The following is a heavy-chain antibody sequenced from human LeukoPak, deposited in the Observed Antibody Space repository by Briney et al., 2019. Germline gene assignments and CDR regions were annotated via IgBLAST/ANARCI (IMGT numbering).Heavy chain of an antibody. V-gene: IGHV3-23*01. CDR1: GFTFSSYA. CDR3: ATDSGSAFERFDY. CDR2: ISGSGGST. J-gene: IGHJ4*02. D-gene: IGHD1-26*01. Sequence: GGSLRLSCAASGFTFSSYAMSWVRQAPGKGLEWVSAISGSGGSTYYADSVKGRFTISRDNSKNTLYLQMNSLRAEDTAVYYCATDSGSAFERFDYWGQGTLVTVSS.